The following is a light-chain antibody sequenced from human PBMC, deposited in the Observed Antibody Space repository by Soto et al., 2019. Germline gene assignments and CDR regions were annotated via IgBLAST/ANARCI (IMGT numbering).Light chain of an antibody. V-gene: IGKV3-15*01. CDR2: DAS. CDR1: QSVSSN. J-gene: IGKJ4*01. Sequence: EIVMTQSPATLSVSPGEGATLSCRARQSVSSNLAWYQQKPGQAPRLLIYDASTWATGIPARFDGSGSGTEFTLTISSLQSEDFAVYYCQQYNKWPLTFGGGTRVEIK. CDR3: QQYNKWPLT.